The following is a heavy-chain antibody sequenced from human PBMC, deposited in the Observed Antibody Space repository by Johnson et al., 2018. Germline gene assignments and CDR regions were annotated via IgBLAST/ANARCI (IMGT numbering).Heavy chain of an antibody. CDR1: GFTVSSNY. J-gene: IGHJ1*01. V-gene: IGHV3-53*05. CDR3: ARMKWELLGRYFQH. D-gene: IGHD1-26*01. Sequence: VQLVETGGGLIQPGGSLRLSCAASGFTVSSNYTSWVRQAPGEGLEGVSVIYSGGSTYYADSVKGRFTISRDNSKNTLYLQMNSLRAEDTAVYYCARMKWELLGRYFQHWGQGTLVTVSS. CDR2: IYSGGST.